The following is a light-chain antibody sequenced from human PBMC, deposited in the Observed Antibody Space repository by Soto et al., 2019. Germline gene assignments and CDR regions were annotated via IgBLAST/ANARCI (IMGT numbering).Light chain of an antibody. Sequence: DIQMTQSPSSLSSSVGYRFTITCRASQSISNYLNWYQQKPGKAPKLLIYAASGLQSGAPSRFSGSGSGTEFTLTISSLQPDDFATYYCQHYNSYSEAFGQGTNVDIK. J-gene: IGKJ1*01. CDR1: QSISNY. V-gene: IGKV1-16*01. CDR2: AAS. CDR3: QHYNSYSEA.